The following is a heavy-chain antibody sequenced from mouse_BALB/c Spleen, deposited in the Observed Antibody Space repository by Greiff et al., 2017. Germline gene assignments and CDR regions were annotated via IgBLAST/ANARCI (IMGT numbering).Heavy chain of an antibody. J-gene: IGHJ2*01. Sequence: EVQVVESGGGLVKPGGSLKLSCAASGFTFSSYTMSWVRQTPEKRLEWVATISSGGGNTYYPDSVKGRFTISRDNAKNNLYLQMSSLRSEDTALYYCARSGGDWEGYFDYWGQGTTLTVSS. CDR1: GFTFSSYT. CDR3: ARSGGDWEGYFDY. D-gene: IGHD4-1*01. CDR2: ISSGGGNT. V-gene: IGHV5-9*03.